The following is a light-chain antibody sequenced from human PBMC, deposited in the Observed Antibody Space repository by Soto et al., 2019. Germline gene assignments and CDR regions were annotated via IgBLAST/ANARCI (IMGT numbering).Light chain of an antibody. Sequence: EIVLTQSPATLSVSPGERATLSCRASQSVRSNLAWYQQKPGQGPRLLIFGASTRATNIPARFSGSGSGTEFTLPISSLQPEDFAAYYCQQYINWPPLTFGGGTKVDIK. CDR3: QQYINWPPLT. CDR2: GAS. J-gene: IGKJ4*01. V-gene: IGKV3-15*01. CDR1: QSVRSN.